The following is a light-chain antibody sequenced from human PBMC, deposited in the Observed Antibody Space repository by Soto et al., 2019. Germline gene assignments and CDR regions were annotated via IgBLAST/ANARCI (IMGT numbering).Light chain of an antibody. J-gene: IGLJ1*01. CDR1: SSNIGAGYD. V-gene: IGLV1-40*01. CDR3: QSYDSSLSGYV. CDR2: GNS. Sequence: QSVLTQLPSVSGAPGQRVTISCTGSSSNIGAGYDVHWYQQLLGTAPKLLIYGNSNRPSGVPDRFSGSKSGTSASLAITGLQAEDEADYYCQSYDSSLSGYVFGTGTKVTVL.